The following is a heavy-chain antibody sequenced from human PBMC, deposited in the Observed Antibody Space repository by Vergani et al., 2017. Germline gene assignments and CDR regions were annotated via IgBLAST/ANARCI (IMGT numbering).Heavy chain of an antibody. Sequence: QVQLVQSGAEVKKPGASVKVSCKASGYTFTGYYMHWVRQAPGQGLEWMGWINPNSGGTNYAQKFQGRVTMTRDTSISTSYMELSRLRSDDTAVYYWARDQCSSTSCLYDYWGQGTLVTVSS. V-gene: IGHV1-2*02. CDR1: GYTFTGYY. D-gene: IGHD2-2*01. J-gene: IGHJ4*02. CDR3: ARDQCSSTSCLYDY. CDR2: INPNSGGT.